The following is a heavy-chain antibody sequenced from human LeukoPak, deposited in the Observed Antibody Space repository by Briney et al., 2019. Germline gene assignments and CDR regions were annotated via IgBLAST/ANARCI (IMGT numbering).Heavy chain of an antibody. CDR2: FDPEDGET. CDR3: AGDTIVVPAGMGYYENSGYLFEY. Sequence: ASVKVSCKVSGYTLTELSMHWVRQAPGKGLEWMGGFDPEDGETIYAQKFQGRVTITADKSTSTTYMELSSLRSEDTAVYYCAGDTIVVPAGMGYYENSGYLFEYWGQGTLVTVSS. V-gene: IGHV1-24*01. CDR1: GYTLTELS. J-gene: IGHJ4*02. D-gene: IGHD3-22*01.